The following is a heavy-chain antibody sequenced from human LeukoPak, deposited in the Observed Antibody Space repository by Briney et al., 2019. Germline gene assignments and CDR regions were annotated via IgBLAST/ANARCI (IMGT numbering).Heavy chain of an antibody. D-gene: IGHD5-12*01. Sequence: PSETLSLTCTVSGGSISSSSYYWGWIRQPPGKGLEWIGSIYYSGSTYYNPSLKSRVTISVDTSKNQFSLKLSSVTAADTAVYYCASRGYSGYSFFDYWGQGTLVTVSS. J-gene: IGHJ4*02. CDR2: IYYSGST. CDR3: ASRGYSGYSFFDY. V-gene: IGHV4-39*01. CDR1: GGSISSSSYY.